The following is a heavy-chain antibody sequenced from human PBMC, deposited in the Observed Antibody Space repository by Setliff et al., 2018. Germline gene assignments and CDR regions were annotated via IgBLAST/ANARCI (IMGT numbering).Heavy chain of an antibody. CDR3: ARLESLGDLSLYGLWFDP. V-gene: IGHV4-39*07. Sequence: SETLSLTCTVSGDSISSSEYYWGWIRQSPGKGLEWIGSVFHTGSTQYNPSLKGRVTVSMDTSKNQFYLTIRSMSAADTAVYYCARLESLGDLSLYGLWFDPWGQGTLVTVSS. CDR1: GDSISSSEYY. J-gene: IGHJ5*02. CDR2: VFHTGST. D-gene: IGHD3-16*02.